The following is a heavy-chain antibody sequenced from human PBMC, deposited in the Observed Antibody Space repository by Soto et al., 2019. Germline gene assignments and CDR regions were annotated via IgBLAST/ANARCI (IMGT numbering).Heavy chain of an antibody. V-gene: IGHV3-30*18. D-gene: IGHD6-13*01. CDR1: GFTFSSYG. J-gene: IGHJ6*02. CDR3: AKDLGAAAYYYYGMDV. Sequence: GGSLRLSCAASGFTFSSYGMHWVRQAPGKGLEWVAVISYDGSNKYYADSVKGRFTISRDNSKNTLYLQMNSLRAEDTAVYYCAKDLGAAAYYYYGMDVWGQGTTVTVSS. CDR2: ISYDGSNK.